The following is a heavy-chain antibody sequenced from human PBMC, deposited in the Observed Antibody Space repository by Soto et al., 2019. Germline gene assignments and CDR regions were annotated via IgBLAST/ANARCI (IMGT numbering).Heavy chain of an antibody. CDR3: AKEDGDGYNPIDY. Sequence: SETLSLTCTVSGGSFSSGDYYWSWIRQPPGKGLEWIGYIYYTGSTYYHPSLKSRVTMSVDTSKNTLYLEMNSLRAEDTAVYYCAKEDGDGYNPIDYWGQGTLVTVSS. CDR2: IYYTGST. CDR1: GGSFSSGDYY. V-gene: IGHV4-30-4*01. J-gene: IGHJ4*02. D-gene: IGHD5-12*01.